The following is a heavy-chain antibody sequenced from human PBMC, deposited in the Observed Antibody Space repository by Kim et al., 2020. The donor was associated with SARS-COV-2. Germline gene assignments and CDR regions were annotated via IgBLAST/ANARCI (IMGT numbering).Heavy chain of an antibody. V-gene: IGHV7-4-1*02. J-gene: IGHJ4*02. D-gene: IGHD3-10*01. CDR1: GYTFTTYA. Sequence: ASVKVSCKASGYTFTTYAMCWLRQAPGQGLEWMGWINTNTGNPSYAQGITGRFVFSVNTSVSTAYLEISSLKVEDTAVYYCARDIYASGSYPLNYWGQGTLVTASA. CDR3: ARDIYASGSYPLNY. CDR2: INTNTGNP.